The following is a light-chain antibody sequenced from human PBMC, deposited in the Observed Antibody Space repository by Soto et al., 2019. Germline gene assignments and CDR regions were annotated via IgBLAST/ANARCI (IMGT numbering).Light chain of an antibody. CDR2: ATS. Sequence: DIVLTQSPGTLSLSPGERATLSCRASQSVSSSYLAWYQQKPGQAPRLFIYATSRRATGIPARFSGSGYGTDFTLTISRLQPEDFAVYYCQQYGSSLTCGGGTKVEIK. CDR1: QSVSSSY. CDR3: QQYGSSLT. J-gene: IGKJ4*01. V-gene: IGKV3-20*01.